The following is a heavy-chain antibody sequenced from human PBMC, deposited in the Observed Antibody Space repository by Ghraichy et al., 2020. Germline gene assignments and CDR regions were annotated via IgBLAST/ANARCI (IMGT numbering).Heavy chain of an antibody. J-gene: IGHJ4*02. CDR1: GYTFTGYY. CDR3: ARGGCSSTSCYFSLLRQALDY. Sequence: ASVKVSCKASGYTFTGYYMPWVRQAPGQGLEWMGWINPNSGGTNYAQKFQGRVTMTRDTSISTAYMELSRLRSDDTAVYYCARGGCSSTSCYFSLLRQALDYWGQGTLVTVSS. D-gene: IGHD2-2*01. V-gene: IGHV1-2*02. CDR2: INPNSGGT.